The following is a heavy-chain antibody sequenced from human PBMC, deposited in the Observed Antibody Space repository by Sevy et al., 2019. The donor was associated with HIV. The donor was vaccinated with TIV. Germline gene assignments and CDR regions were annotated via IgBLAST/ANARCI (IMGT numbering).Heavy chain of an antibody. CDR3: ARDLGYESTGYLPLFDN. J-gene: IGHJ4*02. CDR1: GFTFSTHA. V-gene: IGHV3-30-3*01. Sequence: VGSLRLSCAASGFTFSTHAMHWVRQAPGKGLEWVAIISYDGNIEYYPDSVKGRFTISRDDSKNTLYLQMNSLRSEDTALYYCARDLGYESTGYLPLFDNWGQGTLVTVSS. D-gene: IGHD3-22*01. CDR2: ISYDGNIE.